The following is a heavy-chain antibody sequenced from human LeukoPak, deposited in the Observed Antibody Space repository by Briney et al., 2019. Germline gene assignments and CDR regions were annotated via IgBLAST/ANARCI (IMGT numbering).Heavy chain of an antibody. V-gene: IGHV3-33*01. CDR2: IWYDGRNK. CDR3: ARGRALSGFHYYHGLDV. CDR1: GFTFSSYG. Sequence: PGGSLRLSCAASGFTFSSYGMHWVRQAPGKGLEWVAVIWYDGRNKYNADSVKGRFTISRDNSKDTSYLQMNSLRAEDTAVYYCARGRALSGFHYYHGLDVWGQGTTVTVSS. J-gene: IGHJ6*02. D-gene: IGHD5-12*01.